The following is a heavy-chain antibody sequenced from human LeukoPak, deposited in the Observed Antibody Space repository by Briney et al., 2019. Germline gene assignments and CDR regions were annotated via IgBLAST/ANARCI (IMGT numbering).Heavy chain of an antibody. CDR3: ARDSNLGDCSSTSCYFPIDY. Sequence: SETLSLTCTVSGGSISSYYWSWIRQPPGKGLEWIGYIYYSGSTNYNPSLKSRVTISVDTSKNQFSLKLSSVTAADTAVYYCARDSNLGDCSSTSCYFPIDYWGQGTLVTVSS. V-gene: IGHV4-59*01. CDR2: IYYSGST. J-gene: IGHJ4*02. D-gene: IGHD2-2*01. CDR1: GGSISSYY.